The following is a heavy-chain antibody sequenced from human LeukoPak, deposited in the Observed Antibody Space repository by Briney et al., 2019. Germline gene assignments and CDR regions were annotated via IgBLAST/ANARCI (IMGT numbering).Heavy chain of an antibody. D-gene: IGHD5-18*01. CDR2: MNPDSGNT. V-gene: IGHV1-8*01. Sequence: ASVKVSCKASGYSFTSYDINWVRQATGQGLEWMGWMNPDSGNTGYGQKFQGRVTITADESTSTAYMELSSLRSEDTAVYYCADGYSYGYGRFDYWGQGTLVTVSS. CDR3: ADGYSYGYGRFDY. CDR1: GYSFTSYD. J-gene: IGHJ4*02.